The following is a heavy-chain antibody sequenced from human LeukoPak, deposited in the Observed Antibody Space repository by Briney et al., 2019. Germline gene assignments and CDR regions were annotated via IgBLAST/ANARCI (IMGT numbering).Heavy chain of an antibody. J-gene: IGHJ4*02. CDR1: GYTFTGYY. D-gene: IGHD4-17*01. CDR2: INPNSGGT. CDR3: ARIDYGDTFDY. V-gene: IGHV1-2*06. Sequence: ASVKVSCKASGYTFTGYYMHWVRQAPGQGLEWMGRINPNSGGTNYAQKFQGRVTMTRDTSISTAYMELSSLRSEDAAVYYCARIDYGDTFDYWGQGTLVTVSS.